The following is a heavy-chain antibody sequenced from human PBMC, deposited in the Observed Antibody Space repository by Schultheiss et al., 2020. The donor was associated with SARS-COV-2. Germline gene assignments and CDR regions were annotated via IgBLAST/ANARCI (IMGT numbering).Heavy chain of an antibody. Sequence: GGSLRLSCAASGFTFSSYAMHWVRQAPGKGLEWVAVISYDGSNKYYADSVKGRFTISRDNAKNTLYLQMNSLRAEDTAVYYCASDRRYYGWFDPWGQGTLVTVSS. CDR2: ISYDGSNK. J-gene: IGHJ5*02. D-gene: IGHD2/OR15-2a*01. CDR3: ASDRRYYGWFDP. V-gene: IGHV3-30*04. CDR1: GFTFSSYA.